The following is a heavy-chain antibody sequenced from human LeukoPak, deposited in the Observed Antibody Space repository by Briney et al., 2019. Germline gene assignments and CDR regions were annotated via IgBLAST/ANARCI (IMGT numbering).Heavy chain of an antibody. D-gene: IGHD3-22*01. CDR3: ARLGGYYDPPGY. CDR2: IHYSGST. J-gene: IGHJ4*02. Sequence: SEALSLTCTVSGGSISSPTYYWAWIRQPPGKGLEWIGTIHYSGSTFYNPSLKSRVTISVDTSKNQFSLKLSSVTAADTAVYYCARLGGYYDPPGYWGQGTLVTVSS. V-gene: IGHV4-39*01. CDR1: GGSISSPTYY.